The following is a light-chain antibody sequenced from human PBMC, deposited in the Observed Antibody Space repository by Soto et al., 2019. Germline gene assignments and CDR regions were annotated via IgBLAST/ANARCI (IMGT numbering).Light chain of an antibody. V-gene: IGKV3-20*01. CDR1: QSVTSSY. CDR3: QHFDSSSYT. J-gene: IGKJ2*01. CDR2: GAS. Sequence: EVVLTQSPGTLSLSPGQRATLSCRASQSVTSSYLAWYQQKPGQAPRLLIYGASIRATGIPDRYSGSGSGADFTLTISRLEPEYFALFYCQHFDSSSYTLGKETKLEI.